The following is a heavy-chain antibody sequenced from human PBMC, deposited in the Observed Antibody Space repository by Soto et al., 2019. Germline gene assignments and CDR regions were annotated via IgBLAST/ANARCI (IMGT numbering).Heavy chain of an antibody. CDR3: ARFVLALGHLFSS. V-gene: IGHV1-18*01. J-gene: IGHJ5*01. D-gene: IGHD6-6*01. Sequence: DSLKVSCHASGYTFTSYFISWGRHAPGAGLEWMVRIGAYNCNTKYAQKLQGRVTMTTDTSTSTAYMELRSLRSDDTAVYYCARFVLALGHLFSSWGHGTLVPGS. CDR2: IGAYNCNT. CDR1: GYTFTSYF.